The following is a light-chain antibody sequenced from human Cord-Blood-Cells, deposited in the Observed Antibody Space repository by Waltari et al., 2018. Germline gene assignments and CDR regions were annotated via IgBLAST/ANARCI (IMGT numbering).Light chain of an antibody. V-gene: IGKV4-1*01. CDR3: QQYYSTPLT. CDR2: WAS. J-gene: IGKJ4*01. CDR1: QSVLYSSNNKNY. Sequence: DIVMTQSPDSLAVSMGERATINCQSRQSVLYSSNNKNYLAWYQQKPGQPPKLLIYWASTREFGVPDRFSGSGSGTDFTLTISSLQAEDVAVYYCQQYYSTPLTFGGGTKVEIK.